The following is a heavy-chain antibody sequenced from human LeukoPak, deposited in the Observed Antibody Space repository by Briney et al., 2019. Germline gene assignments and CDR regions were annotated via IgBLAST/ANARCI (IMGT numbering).Heavy chain of an antibody. CDR3: ARGDDYGDYWGLY. D-gene: IGHD4-17*01. J-gene: IGHJ4*02. Sequence: ASVKVSCKAPGYTFTSYGISWVRQAPGQGLEWMGWISTYNGNTNYAQKPQGRVTMTTDTSTSTAYMELRSLISDDAAVYYCARGDDYGDYWGLYWGQGTLVTVSS. V-gene: IGHV1-18*01. CDR1: GYTFTSYG. CDR2: ISTYNGNT.